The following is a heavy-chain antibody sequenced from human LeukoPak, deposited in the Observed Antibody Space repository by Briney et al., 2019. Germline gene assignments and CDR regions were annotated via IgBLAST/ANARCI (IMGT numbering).Heavy chain of an antibody. Sequence: GESLKISCKGSGYSFTSYWIGWVRQMPGKGLEWMGIIYPGSSDTRYSPTFQGQVTISADKSISTAYLQWSSLKASDTAMYYCARRAYCNGDCTRHYSYYYSMDVWGQGTTVTVSS. J-gene: IGHJ6*02. D-gene: IGHD2-21*02. V-gene: IGHV5-51*01. CDR3: ARRAYCNGDCTRHYSYYYSMDV. CDR1: GYSFTSYW. CDR2: IYPGSSDT.